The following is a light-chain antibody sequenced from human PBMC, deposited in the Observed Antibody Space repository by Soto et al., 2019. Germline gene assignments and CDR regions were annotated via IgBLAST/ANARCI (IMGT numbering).Light chain of an antibody. CDR2: AAS. J-gene: IGKJ2*01. CDR3: QQYNNWPLYT. CDR1: QSVTST. Sequence: EIVMTQSPATLSVSPGERATLSCRASQSVTSTLAWYQQKPGQAPRPLIYAASTRATGIPARFSGSGSGTEFTLTISSLQSEVSAVYYCQQYNNWPLYTFGQGTKLEIK. V-gene: IGKV3-15*01.